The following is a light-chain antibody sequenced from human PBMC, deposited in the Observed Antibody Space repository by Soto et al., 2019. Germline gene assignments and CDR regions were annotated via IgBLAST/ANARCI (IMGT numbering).Light chain of an antibody. V-gene: IGKV3-20*01. CDR3: QQYGSSPPIT. CDR1: QSVSSSY. J-gene: IGKJ5*01. Sequence: EIFLTQSPGTLSLSGGDIATLSCAASQSVSSSYLAWYQQKPGQAPRLLIYGASSRATGIPDRFSGSGSGTDFTLTISRLEPEDFAVYYCQQYGSSPPITFGQGTRLEIK. CDR2: GAS.